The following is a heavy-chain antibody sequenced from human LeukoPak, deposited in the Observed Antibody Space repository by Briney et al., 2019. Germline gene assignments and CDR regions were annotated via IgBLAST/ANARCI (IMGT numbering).Heavy chain of an antibody. V-gene: IGHV1-8*01. CDR1: GYTFTNYD. J-gene: IGHJ5*01. Sequence: ASVKVSCKASGYTFTNYDINWVRQATGQGLEWMGWMNPNSGDADYAEKFKGRVTMTRDTSTSTAYMELTSLTSDDTAIFYCARTGMGGNVWIDSWGQGTLVTASS. CDR3: ARTGMGGNVWIDS. D-gene: IGHD1-26*01. CDR2: MNPNSGDA.